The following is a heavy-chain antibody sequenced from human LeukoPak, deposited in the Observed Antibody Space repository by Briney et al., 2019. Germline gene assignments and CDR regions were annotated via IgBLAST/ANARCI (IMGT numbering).Heavy chain of an antibody. Sequence: GESQKISCKGSGYRFGNYWIGWVRQLPGKGLEWMGIIHPGDSDTRYSPSFQGQVTISAEKSITTAYLQWSSLKASDTAMYYCARRGEGPIGGIGYWGQGTLVTVSS. CDR3: ARRGEGPIGGIGY. J-gene: IGHJ4*02. CDR2: IHPGDSDT. D-gene: IGHD3-10*01. V-gene: IGHV5-51*01. CDR1: GYRFGNYW.